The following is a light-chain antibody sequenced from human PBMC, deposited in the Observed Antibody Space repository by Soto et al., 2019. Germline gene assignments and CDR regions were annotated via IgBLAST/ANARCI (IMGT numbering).Light chain of an antibody. CDR1: SIDIGGNNY. CDR2: DVT. V-gene: IGLV2-14*03. CDR3: SSYTSSSTL. Sequence: QSALTQHASVSGSPGQSITISCTGTSIDIGGNNYVSWYQQHPGKAPKLMIYDVTNRPSGVSNRFSGSKSGNTASLTISGLQAEDEADYYCSSYTSSSTLFGEGTKLTVL. J-gene: IGLJ2*01.